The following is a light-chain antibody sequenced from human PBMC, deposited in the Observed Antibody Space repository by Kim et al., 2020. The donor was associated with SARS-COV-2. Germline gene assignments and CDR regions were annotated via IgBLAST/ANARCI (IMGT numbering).Light chain of an antibody. J-gene: IGLJ3*02. CDR1: NTKVGNQG. V-gene: IGLV10-54*01. Sequence: QAGLTQPPSLSTGLRQTATLTCTGNNTKVGNQGAAWLQQHQGHPPKLLSYRDNNRPSGISERLSAYRSGNTASLTITGLQPEDEADYYCSAWDSSLSAWVFGRGTQLIVL. CDR2: RDN. CDR3: SAWDSSLSAWV.